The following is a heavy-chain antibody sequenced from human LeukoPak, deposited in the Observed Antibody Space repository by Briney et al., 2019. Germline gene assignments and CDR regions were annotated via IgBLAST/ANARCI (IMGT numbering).Heavy chain of an antibody. V-gene: IGHV4-34*01. CDR2: INHSGST. CDR1: GGSFSGYY. D-gene: IGHD2-2*01. CDR3: ARGHYQGFDY. Sequence: SETLSLTCAVYGGSFSGYYWSWIRQPPGKGLEWIGEINHSGSTNYNPSLKSRVTISADTSKSQFSLRLSSVTAADTAVYYCARGHYQGFDYWGQGTLVTVSS. J-gene: IGHJ4*02.